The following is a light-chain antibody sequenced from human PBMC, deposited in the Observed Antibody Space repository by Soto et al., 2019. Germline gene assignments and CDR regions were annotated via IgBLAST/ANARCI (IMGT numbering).Light chain of an antibody. V-gene: IGKV3-20*01. Sequence: VLTQSPGTLSLSPGESATLSCRASQTVSIAYLTWYQQKPGQAPRLLIFGASKRATGIPDRFSGSGSGRDFTLTISGLEPEDFAVYYCQQYGSSPLISFGQGTRLEIK. CDR3: QQYGSSPLIS. J-gene: IGKJ5*01. CDR2: GAS. CDR1: QTVSIAY.